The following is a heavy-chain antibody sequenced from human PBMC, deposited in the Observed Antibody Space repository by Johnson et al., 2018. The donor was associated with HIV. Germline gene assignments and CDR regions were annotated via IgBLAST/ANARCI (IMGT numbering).Heavy chain of an antibody. Sequence: QVQLVESGGGVVQPGRSLRLSCAASGFTFSTYGMHWVRQAPGKGLEWVAVTWYDGSNQYYADSVKGRFSISSDNSKNTLYLQMDSLRVEDTAFYYCARDPSTQDSRLTGDFGAFDIWGQGTMVIVSS. CDR3: ARDPSTQDSRLTGDFGAFDI. CDR1: GFTFSTYG. D-gene: IGHD7-27*01. J-gene: IGHJ3*02. V-gene: IGHV3-33*01. CDR2: TWYDGSNQ.